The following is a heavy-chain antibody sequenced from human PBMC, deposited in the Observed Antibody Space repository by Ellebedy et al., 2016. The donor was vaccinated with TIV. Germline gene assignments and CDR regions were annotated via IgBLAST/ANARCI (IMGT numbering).Heavy chain of an antibody. CDR1: GGSISSYY. CDR2: IYYSGST. J-gene: IGHJ3*02. V-gene: IGHV4-59*01. Sequence: GSLRLXCTVSGGSISSYYWSWIRQPPGKGLEWIGYIYYSGSTKYNPSLKSRGTISLDTSKNQFTLKLSSVTAADTAVYYCASYSGSSRDDAFDIWGQGTMVTVSA. CDR3: ASYSGSSRDDAFDI. D-gene: IGHD1-26*01.